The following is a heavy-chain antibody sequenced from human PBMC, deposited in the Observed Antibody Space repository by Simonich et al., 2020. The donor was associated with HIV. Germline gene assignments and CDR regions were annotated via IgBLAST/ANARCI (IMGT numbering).Heavy chain of an antibody. Sequence: QVQLQQWGAGLLKPSETLSLTCAVYGGSFSGYYWSWIRQPHGKGLEWLGEINHSGITNYKSSLNSRATISVYKSKNQFSLKLSSVTAADTAIYYCARRDRELILYFDYWGQGNLVTVSS. J-gene: IGHJ4*02. CDR1: GGSFSGYY. CDR3: ARRDRELILYFDY. V-gene: IGHV4-34*01. CDR2: INHSGIT. D-gene: IGHD3-3*01.